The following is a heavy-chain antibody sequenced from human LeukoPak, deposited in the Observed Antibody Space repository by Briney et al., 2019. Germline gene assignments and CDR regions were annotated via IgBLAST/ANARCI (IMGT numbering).Heavy chain of an antibody. CDR2: IYTSGST. CDR1: GGSISSGSYY. V-gene: IGHV4-61*02. CDR3: ARLGSGGYYYYYMDV. J-gene: IGHJ6*03. D-gene: IGHD3-10*01. Sequence: PSETLSLTCTVSGGSISSGSYYWSWIRQPAGKGLEWIGRIYTSGSTNYNPSLKSRVTISVDTSKNQFSLKLSSVTAADTAVYYCARLGSGGYYYYYMDVWGKGTTVTVSS.